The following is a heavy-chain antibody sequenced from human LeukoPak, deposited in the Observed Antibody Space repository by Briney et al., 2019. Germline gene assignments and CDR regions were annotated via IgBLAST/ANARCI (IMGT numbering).Heavy chain of an antibody. V-gene: IGHV4-59*01. J-gene: IGHJ4*02. CDR1: GGSISSYY. Sequence: PSETLSLTCTVSGGSISSYYWSWIRQPPGKGLEWIGYIYYSGSTNYNPSLKSRVTISLDTSKNQFSLKLSSVTAADTAVYYCARGVFECSSTSCYLWGGSTGYFDYWGQGTLVTVSS. CDR3: ARGVFECSSTSCYLWGGSTGYFDY. CDR2: IYYSGST. D-gene: IGHD2-2*01.